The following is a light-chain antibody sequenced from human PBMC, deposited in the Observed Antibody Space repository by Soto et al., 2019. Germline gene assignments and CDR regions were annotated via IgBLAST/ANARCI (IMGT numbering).Light chain of an antibody. V-gene: IGLV1-47*02. CDR3: AAWDDSLSGVYV. Sequence: QPVLTQPPSASGTPGQRVTISCSGSSSNIGSNYVYWYQQLPGTAPKLLIYSNNQRPSGVPDRFSGSKSGTSASLAISGLRSEDEADYYCAAWDDSLSGVYVFGTGTQLTVL. CDR1: SSNIGSNY. CDR2: SNN. J-gene: IGLJ1*01.